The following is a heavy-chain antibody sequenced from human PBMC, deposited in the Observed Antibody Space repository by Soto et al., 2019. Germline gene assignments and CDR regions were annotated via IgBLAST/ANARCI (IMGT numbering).Heavy chain of an antibody. V-gene: IGHV6-1*01. Sequence: KQSHTLSLTCAISGDSVSSNSAAWNWIRQSPSRGLEWLGRTYYRSKWYNDYAVSVKSRITINPDTSKNQFSLQLNSVTPEDTAVYYCARDMRDGYNSNPDAFDIWGQGTMVTVSS. CDR1: GDSVSSNSAA. CDR3: ARDMRDGYNSNPDAFDI. CDR2: TYYRSKWYN. J-gene: IGHJ3*02. D-gene: IGHD5-12*01.